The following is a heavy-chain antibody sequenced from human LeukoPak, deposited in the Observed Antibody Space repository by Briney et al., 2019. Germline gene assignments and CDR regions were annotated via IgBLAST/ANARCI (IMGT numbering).Heavy chain of an antibody. D-gene: IGHD3-10*01. CDR2: IYYSGST. J-gene: IGHJ4*02. Sequence: SETLSLTCAVYGGSFSGYYWSWIRQPPGKGLEWIGYIYYSGSTNYNPSLKSRVTISVDTSKNQFSLKLSSVTAADTAVYYCARRGSGTGYYFDYWGQGTLVTVSS. V-gene: IGHV4-59*08. CDR3: ARRGSGTGYYFDY. CDR1: GGSFSGYY.